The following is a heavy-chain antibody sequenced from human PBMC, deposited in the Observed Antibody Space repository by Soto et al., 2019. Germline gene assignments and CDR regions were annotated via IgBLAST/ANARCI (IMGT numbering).Heavy chain of an antibody. D-gene: IGHD4-17*01. CDR2: ISSSSSTI. CDR1: GFTFSSYS. CDR3: ARERFYGVAPSNWFDP. J-gene: IGHJ5*02. Sequence: PGGSLRLSCAASGFTFSSYSMNWVRQAPGKGLEWVSYISSSSSTIYYADSVKGRFTISRDNAKNSLYLQMNSLRAEDTAVYYCARERFYGVAPSNWFDPWGQGTLVTVSS. V-gene: IGHV3-48*01.